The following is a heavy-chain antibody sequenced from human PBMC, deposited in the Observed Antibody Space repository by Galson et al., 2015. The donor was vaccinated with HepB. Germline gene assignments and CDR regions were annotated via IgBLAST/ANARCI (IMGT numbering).Heavy chain of an antibody. CDR3: ARGTMTTVTTGWFDP. CDR2: INPNSGGT. CDR1: GYTFTGYY. J-gene: IGHJ5*02. V-gene: IGHV1-2*06. D-gene: IGHD4-17*01. Sequence: SVKVSCKASGYTFTGYYMHWVRQAPGQGLEWMGRINPNSGGTNYAQKFQGRVTMTRDTSISTAYMELSRLRSDDTAVYYCARGTMTTVTTGWFDPWGQGTLVTVSS.